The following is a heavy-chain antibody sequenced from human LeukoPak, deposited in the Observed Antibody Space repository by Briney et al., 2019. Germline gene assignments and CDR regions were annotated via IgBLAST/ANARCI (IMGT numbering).Heavy chain of an antibody. CDR3: EKDSYNNNYERSVGDAFDI. Sequence: PGGSLTLSCAASAFNLSTYGMLWLRQAPGRGREWVAFMRYVGSNKHYAASVKGRFTISRDNSKNTLYLQMNSLRAEDTAVYDCEKDSYNNNYERSVGDAFDIWGQGTMVTVAS. V-gene: IGHV3-30*02. CDR2: MRYVGSNK. D-gene: IGHD4-11*01. CDR1: AFNLSTYG. J-gene: IGHJ3*02.